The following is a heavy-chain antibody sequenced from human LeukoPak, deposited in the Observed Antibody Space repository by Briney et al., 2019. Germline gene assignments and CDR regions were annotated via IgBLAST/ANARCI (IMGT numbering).Heavy chain of an antibody. CDR3: VRQGMATTIKVAWFDP. J-gene: IGHJ5*02. Sequence: GESLKISCKGSGYSFTSYWIGWVRQMPGKGLEWMGIIYPGDSDTRYSPSFQGQVTISADKSISTAYLQWSSLKASDTAMYHCVRQGMATTIKVAWFDPWGQGTLVTVSS. CDR2: IYPGDSDT. CDR1: GYSFTSYW. V-gene: IGHV5-51*01. D-gene: IGHD5-24*01.